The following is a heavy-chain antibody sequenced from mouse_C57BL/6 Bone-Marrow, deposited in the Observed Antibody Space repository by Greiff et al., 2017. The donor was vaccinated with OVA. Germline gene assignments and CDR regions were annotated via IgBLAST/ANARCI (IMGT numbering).Heavy chain of an antibody. J-gene: IGHJ1*03. Sequence: EVQGVESGGDLVKPGGSLKLSCAASGFTFSSYGMSWVRQTPDKRLEWVATISSGGSYTYYPDSVKGRFTISRDNAKNTLYLQMSSLKSEDTAMYYCHITTVVATEWYFDVWGTGTTVTVSS. CDR1: GFTFSSYG. D-gene: IGHD1-1*01. V-gene: IGHV5-6*01. CDR3: HITTVVATEWYFDV. CDR2: ISSGGSYT.